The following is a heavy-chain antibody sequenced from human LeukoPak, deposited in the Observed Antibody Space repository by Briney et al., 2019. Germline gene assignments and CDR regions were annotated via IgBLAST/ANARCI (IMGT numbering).Heavy chain of an antibody. Sequence: SETLSLTCTVSGGSISSYYWSWLRQPPGKGLEWIGYIYYSGSTNYNPPLKSRVTISVDTSKNQFSLKLSSVTAADTAVYYCARLRVRGVFMDVWGQGTTVTVSS. CDR3: ARLRVRGVFMDV. J-gene: IGHJ6*02. V-gene: IGHV4-59*08. CDR2: IYYSGST. CDR1: GGSISSYY. D-gene: IGHD3-10*01.